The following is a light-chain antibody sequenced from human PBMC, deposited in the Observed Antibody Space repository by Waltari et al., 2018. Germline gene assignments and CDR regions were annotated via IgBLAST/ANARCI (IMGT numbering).Light chain of an antibody. CDR3: YSTDSSSFPL. V-gene: IGLV3-10*01. CDR1: ALPTKY. Sequence: SHELTQPPSVSVSPGQTARITCSGDALPTKYIYWYQQKSGQAPVMLIYEDNKRPSGIPERFSGYSSGTLATLTVSGAVVEDEGDYYCYSTDSSSFPLFGGGTRLTVL. J-gene: IGLJ3*02. CDR2: EDN.